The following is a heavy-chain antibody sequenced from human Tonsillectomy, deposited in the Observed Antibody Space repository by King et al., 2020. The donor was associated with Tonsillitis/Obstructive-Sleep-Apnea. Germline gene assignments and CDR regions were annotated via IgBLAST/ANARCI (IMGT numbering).Heavy chain of an antibody. CDR1: GGSFSGYY. CDR2: INHSGRT. Sequence: VQLQQWGAGLLKPSETLSLICAVYGGSFSGYYWSWIRQPPGKGLEWIGEINHSGRTNYNPSLKSRVTISLDTSKNQFSLKLTTVTAADTAVYYCARSGYPVDFYYWGQEALVTVSS. CDR3: ARSGYPVDFYY. V-gene: IGHV4-34*01. D-gene: IGHD3-9*01. J-gene: IGHJ4*02.